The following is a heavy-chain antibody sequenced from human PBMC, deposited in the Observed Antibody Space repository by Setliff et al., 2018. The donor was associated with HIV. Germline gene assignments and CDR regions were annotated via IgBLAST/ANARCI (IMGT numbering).Heavy chain of an antibody. J-gene: IGHJ5*02. Sequence: PSETLSLTCTVSGGSISSGGYYWSWIRQHPGKGLEWIGYIYYSGSTYYNPSLESRLTISIDTSQNHFSLKLTSVTAADTALYFCSRGTYYKGLDPWGQGTLVTVSS. V-gene: IGHV4-31*03. CDR2: IYYSGST. CDR3: SRGTYYKGLDP. D-gene: IGHD3-10*01. CDR1: GGSISSGGYY.